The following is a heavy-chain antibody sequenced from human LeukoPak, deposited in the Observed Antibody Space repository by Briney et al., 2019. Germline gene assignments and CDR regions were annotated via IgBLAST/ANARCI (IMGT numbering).Heavy chain of an antibody. CDR3: ARFGYVAAVDL. J-gene: IGHJ4*02. CDR1: GFSFSAYW. V-gene: IGHV3-7*01. Sequence: GGSLRLSCAASGFSFSAYWMTWVRQAPGTGLEWVANISPAGTETYYVDPVKGRFTISRDNAKNLLYLQMNSLRAEDTAVYYCARFGYVAAVDLWGQGTLVTVSS. CDR2: ISPAGTET. D-gene: IGHD2-15*01.